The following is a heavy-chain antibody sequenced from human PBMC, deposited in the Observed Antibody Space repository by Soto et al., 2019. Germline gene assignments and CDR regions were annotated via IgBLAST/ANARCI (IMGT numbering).Heavy chain of an antibody. Sequence: GESLKISCQGSGYTFTTYWIGWVRQVPGKGLEYMGIIYPGDSDTRYSASFQGQVTISADRSISTAYLQWSSLKASDTAIYYCVRINTGYYEGHFDYWGQGILVTVSS. CDR2: IYPGDSDT. D-gene: IGHD1-26*01. CDR3: VRINTGYYEGHFDY. J-gene: IGHJ4*02. CDR1: GYTFTTYW. V-gene: IGHV5-51*01.